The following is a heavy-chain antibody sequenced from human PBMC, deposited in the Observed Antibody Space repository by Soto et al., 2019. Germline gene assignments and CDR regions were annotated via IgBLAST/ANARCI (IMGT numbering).Heavy chain of an antibody. J-gene: IGHJ5*02. CDR3: VRDGSKTLRDCFDP. D-gene: IGHD4-17*01. V-gene: IGHV4-4*07. CDR2: VYATGTS. Sequence: SEPLSLTCSVSGGSMSKFYWSWMRKPAGKGLEWMGRVYATGTSDYNPSLRSRIAMSVDISKKTFSLRLRSVTAADTGVYYCVRDGSKTLRDCFDPWGQGILVTVSS. CDR1: GGSMSKFY.